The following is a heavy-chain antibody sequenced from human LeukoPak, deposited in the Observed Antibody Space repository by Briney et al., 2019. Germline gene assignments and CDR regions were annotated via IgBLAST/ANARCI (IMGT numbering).Heavy chain of an antibody. V-gene: IGHV1-2*02. CDR1: GGTFSSYA. CDR3: AREGRSLAALY. J-gene: IGHJ4*02. Sequence: ASVKVSCKASGGTFSSYAISWVRQAPGQGLEWMGWINPNSGGTNYAQKFQGRVTMTRDTSISTAYMELSRLRSNDTAVYYCAREGRSLAALYWGQGTLVTVSS. CDR2: INPNSGGT. D-gene: IGHD6-6*01.